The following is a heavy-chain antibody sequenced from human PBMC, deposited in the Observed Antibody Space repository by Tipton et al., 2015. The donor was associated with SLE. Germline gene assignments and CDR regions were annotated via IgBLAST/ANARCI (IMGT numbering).Heavy chain of an antibody. D-gene: IGHD2-15*01. V-gene: IGHV3-64*02. CDR2: ISSNGGTT. Sequence: AVSGFTFSSYAMYWVRQAPGKGLEYVSAISSNGGTTYHADSVKGRFAISRDKSKNMLYLQMGSLRDDDTAIYYCARGGGYCSGGSCYRRDAFDMWGQGTMVTVSS. CDR1: GFTFSSYA. CDR3: ARGGGYCSGGSCYRRDAFDM. J-gene: IGHJ3*02.